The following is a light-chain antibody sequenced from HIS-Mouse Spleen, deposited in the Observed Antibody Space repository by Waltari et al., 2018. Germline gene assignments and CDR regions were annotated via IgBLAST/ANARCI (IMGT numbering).Light chain of an antibody. CDR2: EAS. Sequence: SYELTQPPSVSVSPGQTARITCSGDALPKKYAYWYQQKSGQAPVLVIYEASKRPAGIHERFSGSSSGTMATLTISGAQVEDEADYYCYSTDSSGNHRVFGGGTKLTVL. V-gene: IGLV3-10*01. J-gene: IGLJ2*01. CDR1: ALPKKY. CDR3: YSTDSSGNHRV.